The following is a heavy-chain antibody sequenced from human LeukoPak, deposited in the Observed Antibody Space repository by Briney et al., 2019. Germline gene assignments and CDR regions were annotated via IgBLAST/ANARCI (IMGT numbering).Heavy chain of an antibody. CDR2: ISAYNGNT. J-gene: IGHJ6*03. D-gene: IGHD6-19*01. Sequence: ASVKVSCKASGYTFTSYGISWVRQAPGQGLEWMGWISAYNGNTNYAQKLQGRVTMTTDTSTSTAYMELRSLRSDDTAVYYCARDRDSSGWYWDYYYMDVWGKGTTVTISS. V-gene: IGHV1-18*01. CDR1: GYTFTSYG. CDR3: ARDRDSSGWYWDYYYMDV.